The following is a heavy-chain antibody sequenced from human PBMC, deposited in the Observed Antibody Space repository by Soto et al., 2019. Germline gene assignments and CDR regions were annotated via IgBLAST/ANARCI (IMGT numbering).Heavy chain of an antibody. D-gene: IGHD4-17*01. CDR1: GGTFSSYA. V-gene: IGHV1-69*13. CDR3: ARVPHYGDYVGGWFDP. Sequence: SVKVSCKASGGTFSSYAISWVRQAPGQGLEWMGGIIPIFGTANYAQKFQGRVTITADESTSTAYMELSSLRSEDTAVYYCARVPHYGDYVGGWFDPWGQGTLVTVSS. J-gene: IGHJ5*02. CDR2: IIPIFGTA.